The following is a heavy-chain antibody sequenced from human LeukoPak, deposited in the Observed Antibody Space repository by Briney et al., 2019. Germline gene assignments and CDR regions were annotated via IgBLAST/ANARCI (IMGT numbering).Heavy chain of an antibody. CDR1: GFTFNNAW. Sequence: AGGSLRLSCAASGFTFNNAWMNCVRQAPGKGLEWVSYISSSGSTIYYADSVKGRFTISRDNAKNSLYLQMNSLRAEDTAVYYCAELGITMIGGVWGKGTTVTISS. CDR3: AELGITMIGGV. CDR2: ISSSGSTI. J-gene: IGHJ6*04. D-gene: IGHD3-10*02. V-gene: IGHV3-48*04.